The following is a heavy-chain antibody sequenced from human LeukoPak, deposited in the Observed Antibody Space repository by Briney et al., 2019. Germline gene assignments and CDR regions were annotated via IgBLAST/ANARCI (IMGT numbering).Heavy chain of an antibody. J-gene: IGHJ4*02. CDR1: GGSVSSGSYY. Sequence: SGTLSLTCTVSGGSVSSGSYYWSWIRQPPGKGLEWMGYIYYSGSTNYNPSPKSRVTISVDTSKNQFSLKLSSVTAADTAVYYCARWSIYSYHYWGQGTLVTVSS. V-gene: IGHV4-61*01. CDR3: ARWSIYSYHY. D-gene: IGHD3-10*01. CDR2: IYYSGST.